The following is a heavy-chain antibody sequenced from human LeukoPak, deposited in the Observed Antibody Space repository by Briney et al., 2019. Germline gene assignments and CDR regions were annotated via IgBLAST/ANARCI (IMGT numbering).Heavy chain of an antibody. J-gene: IGHJ6*03. CDR1: GYTFTSYY. CDR2: ISPIFGTA. CDR3: ARVKAYSSSYYYYYMDV. Sequence: SVKVSCKASGYTFTSYYMHWVRQAPGQGLEWMGGISPIFGTANYAQKFQGRVTITADESTSTAYMELSSLRSEDTAVYYCARVKAYSSSYYYYYMDVWGKGTTVTVSS. V-gene: IGHV1-69*13. D-gene: IGHD6-6*01.